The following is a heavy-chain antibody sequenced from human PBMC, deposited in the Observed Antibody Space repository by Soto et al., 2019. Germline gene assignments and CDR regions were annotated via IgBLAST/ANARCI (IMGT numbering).Heavy chain of an antibody. J-gene: IGHJ3*02. CDR3: ARVMGDCSGGSCYSVAFRVFDI. CDR2: IYHSGST. Sequence: QVQLQESGPGLVKPSGTLSLTCAVSGGSISSSNWWSWVRQPPGKGLERIGEIYHSGSTNYNPSLKSRVTISVDKSKNQFSLKRSSVTAADTAVYYCARVMGDCSGGSCYSVAFRVFDIWGQGTMVTVSS. CDR1: GGSISSSNW. D-gene: IGHD2-15*01. V-gene: IGHV4-4*02.